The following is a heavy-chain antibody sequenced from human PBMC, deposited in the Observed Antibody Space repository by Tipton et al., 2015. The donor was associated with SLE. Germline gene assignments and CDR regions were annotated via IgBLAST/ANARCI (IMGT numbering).Heavy chain of an antibody. V-gene: IGHV1-46*01. D-gene: IGHD1-26*01. CDR1: GNTFTTYF. CDR3: ASRLRGGSFQYFDY. J-gene: IGHJ4*02. CDR2: INPSGDTT. Sequence: QVQLVQSGAEVKKPGASVKVSCKASGNTFTTYFMHWVRQAPGHGLEWLGIINPSGDTTSYADKFQGRLTLTRDTSTSTVYMHLSTLSSEDTAMYYCASRLRGGSFQYFDYWGQGTLVTVSS.